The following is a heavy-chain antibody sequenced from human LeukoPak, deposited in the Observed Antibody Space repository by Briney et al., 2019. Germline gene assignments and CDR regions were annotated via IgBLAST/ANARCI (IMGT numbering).Heavy chain of an antibody. CDR1: GGTFSSYA. Sequence: SVKVSCKASGGTFSSYANSWVRQAPGQGLEWMGRIIPIFGTADYAQKFQGRVTITTDESTSTAYMELRSLRSDDTAVYYCARDHRGCSSTSCQVWFDPWGQGTLVTVSS. CDR2: IIPIFGTA. CDR3: ARDHRGCSSTSCQVWFDP. V-gene: IGHV1-69*05. D-gene: IGHD2-2*01. J-gene: IGHJ5*02.